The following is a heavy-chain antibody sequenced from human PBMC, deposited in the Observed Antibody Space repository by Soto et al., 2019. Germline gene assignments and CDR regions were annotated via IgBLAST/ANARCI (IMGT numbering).Heavy chain of an antibody. CDR1: GYTFINFD. CDR2: MNPGSGKT. Sequence: GASVKVSCKAPGYTFINFDISWVRQAAGQGLEWLGWMNPGSGKTGYASKFQGRVAMTRDASTGTSHLELSSLTSDDTAVYYCARMASAGTLNWFDPWGQGTLVTVSS. CDR3: ARMASAGTLNWFDP. V-gene: IGHV1-8*02. J-gene: IGHJ5*02. D-gene: IGHD6-13*01.